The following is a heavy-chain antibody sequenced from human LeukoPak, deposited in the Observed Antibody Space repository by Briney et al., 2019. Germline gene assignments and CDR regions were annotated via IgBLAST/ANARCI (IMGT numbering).Heavy chain of an antibody. J-gene: IGHJ6*02. V-gene: IGHV3-33*01. CDR3: AREYTYYYDSSGYHYYYYYGMDV. CDR2: IWYDGSNN. CDR1: GFTFSSYG. D-gene: IGHD3-22*01. Sequence: GGSLRLSCAASGFTFSSYGMHWVRQAPGKGLEWVAVIWYDGSNNYYADSVKGRFTISRDNSKNTLYLQMNSLRAEDTAVYYCAREYTYYYDSSGYHYYYYYGMDVWGQGTTVTVSS.